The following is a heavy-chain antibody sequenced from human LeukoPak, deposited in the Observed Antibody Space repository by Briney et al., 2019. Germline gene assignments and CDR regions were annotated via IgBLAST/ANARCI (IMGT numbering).Heavy chain of an antibody. CDR1: GFSISTTY. CDR3: ARTIVGATNDAFDI. V-gene: IGHV3-53*01. J-gene: IGHJ3*02. D-gene: IGHD1-26*01. Sequence: GGSLRLSCAASGFSISTTYMSWVRQAPGKGPEGVAILDSTDRTYYGDSVKGRFTISRDNSKNTLYLQMNSLRAEDTAVYYCARTIVGATNDAFDIWGQGTMVTVSS. CDR2: LDSTDRT.